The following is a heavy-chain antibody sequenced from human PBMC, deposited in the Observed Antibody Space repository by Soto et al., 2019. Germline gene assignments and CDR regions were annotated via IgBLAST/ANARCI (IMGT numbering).Heavy chain of an antibody. CDR2: IYWDDDK. Sequence: QITLKESGPTLVKPTQTLTLTCTFSGFSLSSTRVAVGWIRQPPGKALEWLALIYWDDDKRYSPFLKSRLTITKDTSKNHVVLTMTNMDPVDTATDYCAHSVVAGLGYYFDYWGQGTLVTVSS. CDR1: GFSLSSTRVA. V-gene: IGHV2-5*02. J-gene: IGHJ4*02. CDR3: AHSVVAGLGYYFDY. D-gene: IGHD6-19*01.